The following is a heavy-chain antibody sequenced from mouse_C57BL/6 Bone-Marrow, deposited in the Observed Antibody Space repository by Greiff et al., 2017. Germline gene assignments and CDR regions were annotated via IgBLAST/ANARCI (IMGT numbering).Heavy chain of an antibody. CDR1: GFTFSSYG. V-gene: IGHV5-6*01. Sequence: EVQRVQPGGDLVKPGGSLKLSCAASGFTFSSYGMSWVRQTPDKRLEWVATISSAGSYTYYPDSVKGRFTISRDNAKNTLYLQMSSLKYEDAGMYYCARLRGAAYWGQGTLVTVSA. CDR2: ISSAGSYT. CDR3: ARLRGAAY. J-gene: IGHJ3*01.